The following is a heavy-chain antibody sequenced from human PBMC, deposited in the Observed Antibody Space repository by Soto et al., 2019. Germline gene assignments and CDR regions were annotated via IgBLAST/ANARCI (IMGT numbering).Heavy chain of an antibody. CDR3: ARDNGNYGSGTFSH. CDR1: GFSLSDYA. D-gene: IGHD3-10*01. J-gene: IGHJ4*02. CDR2: LSGTGDSL. Sequence: EVNLLESGGGLVQPGGSLRLSCVASGFSLSDYAMSWVRQAPGKGLEWVSALSGTGDSLDYAKSVQGRFTISRDDSKTTLFLHMSSLRAEDTAVYYCARDNGNYGSGTFSHWGQGTLVTVSS. V-gene: IGHV3-23*01.